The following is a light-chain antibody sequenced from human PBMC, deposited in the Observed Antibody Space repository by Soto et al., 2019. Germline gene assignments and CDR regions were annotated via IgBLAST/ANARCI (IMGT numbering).Light chain of an antibody. Sequence: EIVLTQSPGTLSLSPGERATLSCRASQSVGSGYLAWYQQKPGQAHRLLIYDVSSRATGIPDRFSGSGSGTDFTLTIRRLEPEDFAVYYCQQYGSSRWTFGQGTKVDIK. CDR3: QQYGSSRWT. V-gene: IGKV3-20*01. J-gene: IGKJ1*01. CDR1: QSVGSGY. CDR2: DVS.